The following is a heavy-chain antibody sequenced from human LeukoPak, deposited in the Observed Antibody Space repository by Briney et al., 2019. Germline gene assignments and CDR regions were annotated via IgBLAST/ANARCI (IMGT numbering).Heavy chain of an antibody. Sequence: GGSLRLSCAASGFTVSSDFMIWVRQAPGRGLEWVSILYGGGNTYYGGSVKDRFTISRDNSKTTLYLQLNSLRVEDTAIYYCAKCDAGTYAFSDYWGRGTLVTVSS. CDR1: GFTVSSDF. V-gene: IGHV3-66*01. J-gene: IGHJ4*02. CDR2: LYGGGNT. CDR3: AKCDAGTYAFSDY. D-gene: IGHD2-2*01.